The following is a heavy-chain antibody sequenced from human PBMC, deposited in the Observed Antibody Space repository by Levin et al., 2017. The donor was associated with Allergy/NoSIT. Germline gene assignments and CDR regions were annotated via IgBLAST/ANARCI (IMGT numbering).Heavy chain of an antibody. CDR3: ARVGIDFWGVYQKSWGYMDV. V-gene: IGHV1-18*01. CDR1: GYNFTNYG. D-gene: IGHD3-3*01. J-gene: IGHJ6*03. Sequence: EASVKVSCKASGYNFTNYGISWVRQAPGQGLEWMGWISAYNGNTNYAQKVQGRVTMTIQTSTNTAYMELRSLRSDDTAVYYCARVGIDFWGVYQKSWGYMDVWGQGTTVTVSS. CDR2: ISAYNGNT.